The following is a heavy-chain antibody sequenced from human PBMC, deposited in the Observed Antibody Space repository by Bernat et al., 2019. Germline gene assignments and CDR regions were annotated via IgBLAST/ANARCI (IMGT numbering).Heavy chain of an antibody. CDR1: GGSISSYY. D-gene: IGHD3-22*01. CDR3: ARFPYYYDSSGYYQSEIDAFDI. J-gene: IGHJ3*02. Sequence: QVQLQESGPGLVKPSETLSLTCTVSGGSISSYYWSWIRQPPGKGLEWIGYIYYSGSTNYNPSLKSRVTISVDTSKNQFSLKLSSVTAADTAVYYCARFPYYYDSSGYYQSEIDAFDIWGQGTMVTVSS. CDR2: IYYSGST. V-gene: IGHV4-59*01.